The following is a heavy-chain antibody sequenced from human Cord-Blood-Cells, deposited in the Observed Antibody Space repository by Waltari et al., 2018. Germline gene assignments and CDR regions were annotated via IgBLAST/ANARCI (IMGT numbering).Heavy chain of an antibody. CDR1: AYTFTGYY. CDR2: ITHNSGGT. Sequence: QVQLVQSGAEVKKPGASVKVSCKASAYTFTGYYMHWVRQSPGQGREWMGWITHNSGGTNDAQKFQGRVSMTRDTSISTAYMELSRLRSDDTAVYYCASTDKNTGSSGWGTWGQGTLVTVSS. J-gene: IGHJ4*02. V-gene: IGHV1-2*02. CDR3: ASTDKNTGSSGWGT. D-gene: IGHD6-19*01.